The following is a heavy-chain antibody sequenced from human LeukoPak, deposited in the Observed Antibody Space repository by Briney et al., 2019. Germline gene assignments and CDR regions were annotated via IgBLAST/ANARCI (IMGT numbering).Heavy chain of an antibody. D-gene: IGHD2-15*01. J-gene: IGHJ3*02. CDR3: ARDSVVVVAATHASDI. CDR1: GGSISSYY. CDR2: IYTSGST. Sequence: SETLSLTCTVSGGSISSYYWSWIRQPAGKGLEWIGRIYTSGSTNYNPSLKSRVTMSVDTSKNQFSLKLSSVTAADTAVYYCARDSVVVVAATHASDIWGQGTMVTVSS. V-gene: IGHV4-4*07.